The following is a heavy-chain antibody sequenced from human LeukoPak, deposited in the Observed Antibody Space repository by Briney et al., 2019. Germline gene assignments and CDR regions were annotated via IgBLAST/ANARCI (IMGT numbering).Heavy chain of an antibody. V-gene: IGHV4-59*01. D-gene: IGHD6-13*01. CDR1: GGSISSYY. Sequence: SETLSDTCTVSGGSISSYYWSWIRQPPGKGLEWIGYIYYSGSTNYNPSLKSRVTISVDTSKNQFSLKLSSVTAADTAVYYCARTAAAPYYYYHYMDVWGKGISLSVSS. J-gene: IGHJ6*03. CDR2: IYYSGST. CDR3: ARTAAAPYYYYHYMDV.